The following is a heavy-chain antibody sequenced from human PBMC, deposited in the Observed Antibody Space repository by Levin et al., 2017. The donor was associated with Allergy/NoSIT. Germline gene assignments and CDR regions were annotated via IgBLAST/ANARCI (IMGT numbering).Heavy chain of an antibody. Sequence: ESLKISCTVSGGSIISTNYYWGWIRQPPGQGLVWIGSISYTGSSHYNPSLKSRVPISVETSKDHFSLNLTSVTAADTAVYFCARSSSLEYFDPWGQGTLVTVSS. V-gene: IGHV4-39*02. J-gene: IGHJ5*02. CDR3: ARSSSLEYFDP. CDR1: GGSIISTNYY. CDR2: ISYTGSS. D-gene: IGHD3-3*01.